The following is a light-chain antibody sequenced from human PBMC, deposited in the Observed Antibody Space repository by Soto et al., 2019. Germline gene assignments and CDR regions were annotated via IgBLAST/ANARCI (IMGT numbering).Light chain of an antibody. V-gene: IGKV1-5*03. CDR1: QSISNW. Sequence: DIQMTQSPSTLSASVGDRVTITCRASQSISNWLVWYQQKPGKAPKLLIYKTSILESGVPSRFSGSGSGTDFSLTISSLQPDDFATYCCQQYQSFSLTCGGGTRVEVK. J-gene: IGKJ4*01. CDR3: QQYQSFSLT. CDR2: KTS.